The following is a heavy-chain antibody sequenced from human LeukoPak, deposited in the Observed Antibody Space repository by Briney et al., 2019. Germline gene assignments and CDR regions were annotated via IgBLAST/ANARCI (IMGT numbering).Heavy chain of an antibody. D-gene: IGHD4-17*01. Sequence: PGGSLRLSCAASGFTFSSYGMHWVRQAPGKGLERVAVIRYDGSNKYYADSVKGRFTISRDNSKNTLYLQMNSLRAEDTAVYYCASVNDYGDYHYGMDVWGQGTTVTVSS. J-gene: IGHJ6*02. CDR1: GFTFSSYG. V-gene: IGHV3-33*01. CDR2: IRYDGSNK. CDR3: ASVNDYGDYHYGMDV.